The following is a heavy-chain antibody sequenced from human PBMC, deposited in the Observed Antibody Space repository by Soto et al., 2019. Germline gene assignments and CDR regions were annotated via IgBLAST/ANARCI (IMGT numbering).Heavy chain of an antibody. CDR2: INPSGGST. D-gene: IGHD4-17*01. Sequence: ASVKVSCKASGYTFTSYYMHWVRQAPGQGLEWMGIINPSGGSTSYAQKFQGRVTMTRDTSTSTVYMELSSLRSEDTAVYYCARVTVTTRGYYYYGMDVWGQGTTVTVSS. J-gene: IGHJ6*02. V-gene: IGHV1-46*01. CDR1: GYTFTSYY. CDR3: ARVTVTTRGYYYYGMDV.